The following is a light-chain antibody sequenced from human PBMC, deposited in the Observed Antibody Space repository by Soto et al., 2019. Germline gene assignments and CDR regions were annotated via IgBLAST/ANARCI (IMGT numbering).Light chain of an antibody. CDR3: QQYLDWPLT. Sequence: EIVMTQSPGTLSVSPGERVTLSCRASQSVTTNLAWYQQKPGQTPRLLIYDISARASSIPGRFSGSGSGTDFTLTISSLQSEDSAVYYCQQYLDWPLTFGGGTKVEI. V-gene: IGKV3-15*01. J-gene: IGKJ4*01. CDR2: DIS. CDR1: QSVTTN.